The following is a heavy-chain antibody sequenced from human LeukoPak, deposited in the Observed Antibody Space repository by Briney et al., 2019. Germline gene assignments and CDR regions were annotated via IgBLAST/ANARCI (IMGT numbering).Heavy chain of an antibody. CDR3: ARDLPHYYDSSGYSDY. J-gene: IGHJ4*02. D-gene: IGHD3-22*01. Sequence: SVKVSCKASGGTFSSYAISWVRQAPGQGLEWMGRIILIFGTANYAQKFQGRVTITTDESTSTAYMELSSLRSEDTAVYYCARDLPHYYDSSGYSDYWGQGTLVTVSS. CDR1: GGTFSSYA. V-gene: IGHV1-69*05. CDR2: IILIFGTA.